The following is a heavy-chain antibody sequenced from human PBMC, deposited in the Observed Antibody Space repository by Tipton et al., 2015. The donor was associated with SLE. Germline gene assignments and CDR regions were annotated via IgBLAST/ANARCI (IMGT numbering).Heavy chain of an antibody. CDR3: ARDVPASGSHLLDS. J-gene: IGHJ4*02. D-gene: IGHD6-13*01. CDR2: ISAYNGNT. CDR1: GYTFTSYG. V-gene: IGHV1-18*01. Sequence: QVQLVQSGAEVKKPGASVKVSCKASGYTFTSYGISWVRQAPGQGLEWMGWISAYNGNTNYAQKFQGRVTITADESTRTSYLELSSLRSGDTALYYCARDVPASGSHLLDSWGQGTLVTVSS.